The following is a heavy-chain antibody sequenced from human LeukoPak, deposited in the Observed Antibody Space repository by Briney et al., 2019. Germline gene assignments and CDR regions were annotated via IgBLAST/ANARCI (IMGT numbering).Heavy chain of an antibody. CDR3: ARVRGYYDILTGLPNFDY. Sequence: ASVKVSCKASGYTFTSYGISWVRQAPGQGLEWMGWISAYNGNTNYAQKLQGRVTITTDTSTSTAYMELRSLRSDDTAVYYCARVRGYYDILTGLPNFDYWGQGTLVTVSS. V-gene: IGHV1-18*01. CDR2: ISAYNGNT. CDR1: GYTFTSYG. J-gene: IGHJ4*02. D-gene: IGHD3-9*01.